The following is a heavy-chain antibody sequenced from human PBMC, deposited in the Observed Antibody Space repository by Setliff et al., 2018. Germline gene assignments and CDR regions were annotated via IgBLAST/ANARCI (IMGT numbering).Heavy chain of an antibody. Sequence: GGSLRLSCAASGFTFSSYAITWVRQAPGKGLEWVSMISGSAQTTYYADSVKGRFTISRDNAKNSLYLQMNSLRAEDTAVYYCAREMATMLGSLYYYYYGMDVWGQGTTVTVSS. CDR1: GFTFSSYA. CDR3: AREMATMLGSLYYYYYGMDV. CDR2: ISGSAQTT. D-gene: IGHD3-10*02. V-gene: IGHV3-23*01. J-gene: IGHJ6*02.